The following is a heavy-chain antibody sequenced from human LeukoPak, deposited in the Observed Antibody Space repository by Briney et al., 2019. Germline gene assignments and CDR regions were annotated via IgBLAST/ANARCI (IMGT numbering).Heavy chain of an antibody. D-gene: IGHD3-10*01. CDR3: ARDYYYGSDY. J-gene: IGHJ4*02. V-gene: IGHV1-18*01. Sequence: ASVKVSCKASGYTFNTYGFTWVRQAPGQGPEWMGWISPKNGNSNYAQKFQGRVTMTTDTSTSTAYMDLRSLRSDDTAVYYCARDYYYGSDYWGQGTLVTVSS. CDR2: ISPKNGNS. CDR1: GYTFNTYG.